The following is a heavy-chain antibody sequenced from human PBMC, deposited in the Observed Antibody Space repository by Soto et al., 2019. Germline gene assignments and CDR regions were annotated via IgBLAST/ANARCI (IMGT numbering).Heavy chain of an antibody. J-gene: IGHJ5*02. V-gene: IGHV3-30*18. CDR2: ISYDGSNK. Sequence: GGSLRLSCAASGFTFSSYGMHWVRQAPGKGLEWVAVISYDGSNKYYADSVKGRFTISRDNSKNTLYLQMNSLRAEDTAVYYCAKSPFKQQLVRGRDWFDPWGQGTLVTVSS. CDR1: GFTFSSYG. CDR3: AKSPFKQQLVRGRDWFDP. D-gene: IGHD6-13*01.